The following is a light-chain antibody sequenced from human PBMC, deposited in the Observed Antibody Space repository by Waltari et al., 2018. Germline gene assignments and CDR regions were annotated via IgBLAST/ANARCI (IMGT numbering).Light chain of an antibody. CDR1: ALPQKY. V-gene: IGLV3-10*01. CDR3: YSSDINSLQWE. Sequence: SYGLTQPPSVSVSPGQTARITCSGDALPQKYVYWFQHKSGQAPVLVIYEDSKRPSEISDRLSATSSGTTASLTISGAQVADEADYYCYSSDINSLQWEFGGGTKLTVL. J-gene: IGLJ3*02. CDR2: EDS.